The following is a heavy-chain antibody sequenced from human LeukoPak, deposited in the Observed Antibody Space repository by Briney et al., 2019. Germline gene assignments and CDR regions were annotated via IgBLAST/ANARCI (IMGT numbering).Heavy chain of an antibody. CDR3: ASMTRWLQFSFDY. CDR2: IYYSGST. D-gene: IGHD5-24*01. CDR1: GGSISSYY. J-gene: IGHJ4*02. Sequence: SETLSLTCTVSGGSISSYYWSWIRQHPGKGLEWIGYIYYSGSTHYNPSLKSRVTISVDTSKNQFSLKLSSVTAADTAVYYCASMTRWLQFSFDYWGRGTLVTVSS. V-gene: IGHV4-59*06.